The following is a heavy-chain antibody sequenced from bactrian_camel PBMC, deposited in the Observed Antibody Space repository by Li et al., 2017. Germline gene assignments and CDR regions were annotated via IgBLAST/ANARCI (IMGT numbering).Heavy chain of an antibody. CDR3: AKDRSGFDDLYDY. V-gene: IGHV3S53*01. D-gene: IGHD3*01. Sequence: HVQLVESGGDLVQPGGSLRLSCAASGSIQRTNCMGWFRQAPGKERDWVATDNGVGTTYYGDSVKGRFAISRDNAKNMVYLQMNSLKSEDTAMYYCAKDRSGFDDLYDYWGQGTQVTVS. CDR2: DNGVGTT. CDR1: GSIQRTNC. J-gene: IGHJ4*01.